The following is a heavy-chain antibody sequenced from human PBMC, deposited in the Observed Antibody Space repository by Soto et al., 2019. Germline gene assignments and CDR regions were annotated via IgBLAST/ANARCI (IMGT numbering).Heavy chain of an antibody. CDR2: IYYSGST. J-gene: IGHJ6*02. D-gene: IGHD6-13*01. CDR1: GGSISSYY. CDR3: ARLYGSSWNYYYYGMDV. V-gene: IGHV4-59*01. Sequence: SETLSLTCTVSGGSISSYYWSWIRQPPGKGLEWIGYIYYSGSTNYNPSLKSRVTITVDTSKNQFSLKLSSVTAADTVVYFCARLYGSSWNYYYYGMDVWGQGTTVTVSS.